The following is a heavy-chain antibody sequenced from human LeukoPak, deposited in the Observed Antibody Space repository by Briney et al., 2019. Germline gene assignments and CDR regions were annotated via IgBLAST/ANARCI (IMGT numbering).Heavy chain of an antibody. CDR2: IYRSGST. D-gene: IGHD6-19*01. CDR1: GGSISSGGYY. V-gene: IGHV4-30-2*01. Sequence: PSETLSLTCTVSGGSISSGGYYWSWIRQPPGKGLEWIGYIYRSGSTYYNPSLKSRVTISVDRSKNQFSLKLSSVTAADTAVYYCARGQREEQWLAIGQRNAFDIWGQGTMVTVSS. J-gene: IGHJ3*02. CDR3: ARGQREEQWLAIGQRNAFDI.